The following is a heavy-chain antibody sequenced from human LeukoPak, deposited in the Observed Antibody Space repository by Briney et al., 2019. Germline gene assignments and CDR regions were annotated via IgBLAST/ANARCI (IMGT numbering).Heavy chain of an antibody. CDR3: ATAGRITNFGVAPYDFDY. D-gene: IGHD3-3*01. J-gene: IGHJ4*02. Sequence: ASVKVSCKVSGYTLTELSMHWVRQVPGKGLEWMGGFDPEDGETIYAQKFQGRVTMTEDTSTDTAYMELSSLRSEDTAVYYCATAGRITNFGVAPYDFDYWGQGTLVTVSS. CDR1: GYTLTELS. CDR2: FDPEDGET. V-gene: IGHV1-24*01.